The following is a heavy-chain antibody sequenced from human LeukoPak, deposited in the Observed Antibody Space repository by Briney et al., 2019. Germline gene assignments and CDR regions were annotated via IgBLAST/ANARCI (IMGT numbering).Heavy chain of an antibody. Sequence: GGSLRLSCAASGFTFSSYAMSWVRQAPGKGLEWVSAISGSTGNTYYADSVKGRFTISRDNSKNTVYLLMNSLRAEDTAVYYCAKLREWELPDLFDYWGQGTLVTVSS. D-gene: IGHD1-26*01. CDR3: AKLREWELPDLFDY. CDR2: ISGSTGNT. V-gene: IGHV3-23*01. CDR1: GFTFSSYA. J-gene: IGHJ4*02.